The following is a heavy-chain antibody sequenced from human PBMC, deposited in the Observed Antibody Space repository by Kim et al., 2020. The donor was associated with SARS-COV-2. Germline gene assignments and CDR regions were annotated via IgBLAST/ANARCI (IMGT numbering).Heavy chain of an antibody. CDR2: ISFDGSDE. V-gene: IGHV3-30*18. CDR1: GFIFSGSG. D-gene: IGHD5-12*01. Sequence: GWSPRLSCAASGFIFSGSGMHWVRQAPGKGLEWLAVISFDGSDEYYADSVKGRFSISRDNSKNTLYLQMNSLRAEDTAVYYCAKDPRDGYNPDYYFDYWGQGTLVTVSS. CDR3: AKDPRDGYNPDYYFDY. J-gene: IGHJ4*02.